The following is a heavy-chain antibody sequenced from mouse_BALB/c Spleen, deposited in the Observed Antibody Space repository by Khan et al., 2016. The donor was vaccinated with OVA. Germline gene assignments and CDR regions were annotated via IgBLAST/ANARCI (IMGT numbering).Heavy chain of an antibody. J-gene: IGHJ2*01. CDR3: ARDREPDYFDY. V-gene: IGHV2-9*02. Sequence: VQLQESGPGLVAPSQSLSITCTVSGFSLTSHGVHWVRQPPGKGLEWLGVKWAGGSTNYNSALMSRLSISKDSSKSQVFLKMNSLQTDDTAMYYCARDREPDYFDYWGQGTTLTVSS. CDR1: GFSLTSHG. CDR2: KWAGGST.